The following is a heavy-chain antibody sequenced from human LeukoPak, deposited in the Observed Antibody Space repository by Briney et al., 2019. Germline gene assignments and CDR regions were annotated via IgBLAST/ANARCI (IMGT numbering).Heavy chain of an antibody. V-gene: IGHV5-51*01. J-gene: IGHJ5*02. CDR3: ARLRPGIVVVRNHWFDP. Sequence: GESLKISCKGSGYSFTSYWIGWVRQMPGKGLEWMGIIYPGDSDTRYSPSFQGQVTISADKSISTAYLQWSSLKASGTAMYYCARLRPGIVVVRNHWFDPWGQGTLVTVSS. CDR2: IYPGDSDT. D-gene: IGHD2-21*01. CDR1: GYSFTSYW.